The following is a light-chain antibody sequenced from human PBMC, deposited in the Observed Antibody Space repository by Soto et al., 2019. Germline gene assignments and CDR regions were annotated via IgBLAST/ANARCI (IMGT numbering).Light chain of an antibody. J-gene: IGLJ3*02. CDR3: TSYTSSRTWV. V-gene: IGLV2-18*02. CDR1: SSDVGSYNR. CDR2: EVT. Sequence: QSVLTQPPSVSGSPGQSVTISCTGTSSDVGSYNRVSWYQQPPGTAPTLMIYEVTNRPSRVPNRFSASKSGNTASLTISGLQADDEADYYCTSYTSSRTWVFGGGTKLTVL.